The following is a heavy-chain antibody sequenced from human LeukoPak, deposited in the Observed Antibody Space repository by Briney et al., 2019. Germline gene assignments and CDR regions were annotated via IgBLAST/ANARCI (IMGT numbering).Heavy chain of an antibody. D-gene: IGHD5-18*01. Sequence: ASVKVSCKASGYTFTSNGITWVRQAPGQGLEWVGWISCYNGDTKYAQKFQGRVTVTTDTSTSTAYMELRSLRSDDTAVYYCARHGGTAGYSSGSDDWGQGTLVTVSS. CDR1: GYTFTSNG. J-gene: IGHJ4*02. CDR3: ARHGGTAGYSSGSDD. V-gene: IGHV1-18*01. CDR2: ISCYNGDT.